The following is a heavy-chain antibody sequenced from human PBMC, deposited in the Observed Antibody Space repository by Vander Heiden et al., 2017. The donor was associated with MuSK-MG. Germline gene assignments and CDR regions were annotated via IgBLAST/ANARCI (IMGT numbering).Heavy chain of an antibody. CDR2: IAYKGSNK. J-gene: IGHJ4*02. CDR1: GFTFSSYA. CDR3: ANKWGTGY. D-gene: IGHD3-16*01. Sequence: QVQLVESGGGVVQPGRSLRLSCTASGFTFSSYAMHWVRRARGKGVEVVADIAYKGSNKDYADSVKGSSTITRDNSKNTLNIKMSSLRAEETAGDYGANKWGTGYWGQGTLVTVSS. V-gene: IGHV3-30-3*01.